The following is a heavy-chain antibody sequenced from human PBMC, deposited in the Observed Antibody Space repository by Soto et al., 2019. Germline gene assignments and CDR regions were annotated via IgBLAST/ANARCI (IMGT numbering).Heavy chain of an antibody. CDR3: TVSPDCGGGACLCGHRYDGLDA. V-gene: IGHV3-74*01. D-gene: IGHD2-21*01. J-gene: IGHJ6*02. CDR1: EFTFGNYW. Sequence: EVQLVGSGGGSVQPGGSLRLSCAASEFTFGNYWMHWVRQSPGKGLEWVSRINPDGSNTDYADSVMGRFTVSRDNAKKTVDLQMNSLRVEDTAVYDCTVSPDCGGGACLCGHRYDGLDAWGQVITVTVSS. CDR2: INPDGSNT.